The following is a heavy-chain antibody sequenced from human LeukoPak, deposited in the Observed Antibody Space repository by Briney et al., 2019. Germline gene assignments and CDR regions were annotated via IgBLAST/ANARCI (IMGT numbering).Heavy chain of an antibody. J-gene: IGHJ4*02. Sequence: SETLSPTCTVSGGSISSSSYYWGWIRQPPGKGLEWIGSIYYSGSTYYNPSLKSRVTISVDTSKNQFSLKLSSVTAADTAVYYCARVGSGSGYWGQGTLVTVSS. CDR3: ARVGSGSGY. CDR2: IYYSGST. CDR1: GGSISSSSYY. D-gene: IGHD3-3*01. V-gene: IGHV4-39*07.